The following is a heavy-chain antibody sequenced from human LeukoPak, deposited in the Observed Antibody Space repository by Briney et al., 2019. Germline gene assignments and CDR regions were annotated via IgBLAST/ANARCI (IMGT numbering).Heavy chain of an antibody. Sequence: GRSLRLSCAASGFTFSSYGMHWVRQAPGKGLEWVAVISHDGSSKYYADSVKGRFTISRDNSKNTLYLQMNSLRAEDTAVYYCANGAVAGYYYYYGMDVWGKGTTVTVSS. J-gene: IGHJ6*04. D-gene: IGHD6-19*01. CDR1: GFTFSSYG. CDR2: ISHDGSSK. CDR3: ANGAVAGYYYYYGMDV. V-gene: IGHV3-30*18.